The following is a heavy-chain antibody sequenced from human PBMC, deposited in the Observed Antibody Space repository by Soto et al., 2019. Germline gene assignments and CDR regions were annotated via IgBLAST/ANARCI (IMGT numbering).Heavy chain of an antibody. J-gene: IGHJ4*02. Sequence: SETLSLTCTVSGGSISRTSYYWGWIRQPSGKGLEWIGSIFYSGYTYYSPSLKSRVSISVDTSKNQFPLKLNSVTATDTAVYYCARRATSGLSFDYWGQGTLVTVSA. D-gene: IGHD2-15*01. CDR2: IFYSGYT. CDR3: ARRATSGLSFDY. V-gene: IGHV4-39*01. CDR1: GGSISRTSYY.